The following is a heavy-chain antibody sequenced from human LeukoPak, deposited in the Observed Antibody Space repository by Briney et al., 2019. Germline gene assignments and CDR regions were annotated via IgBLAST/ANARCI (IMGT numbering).Heavy chain of an antibody. Sequence: SGGSLRLSCAASGFTVSSNYMSWVRQAPGKGLEWVSVIYSGGSTYYADSVKGRFTISRDNSKNTLYLQMNSLRAEDTAVYYCAKVDHSGWYEYWGQGTLVTVSS. CDR2: IYSGGST. V-gene: IGHV3-53*01. CDR1: GFTVSSNY. J-gene: IGHJ4*02. CDR3: AKVDHSGWYEY. D-gene: IGHD6-19*01.